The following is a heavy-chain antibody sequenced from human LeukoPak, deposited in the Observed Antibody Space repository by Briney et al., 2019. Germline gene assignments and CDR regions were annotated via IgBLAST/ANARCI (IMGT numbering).Heavy chain of an antibody. CDR3: ARARSSSGGY. CDR1: GFTFSSYS. D-gene: IGHD6-13*01. V-gene: IGHV3-21*01. J-gene: IGHJ4*02. Sequence: GGSLRLSCAASGFTFSSYSMNWVRQAPGKGLEWVSSISSSSSYIYYADSVKGRFTISRDNAKNSLYPQMNSLRAEGTAAYYCARARSSSGGYWGQGTLVTVSS. CDR2: ISSSSSYI.